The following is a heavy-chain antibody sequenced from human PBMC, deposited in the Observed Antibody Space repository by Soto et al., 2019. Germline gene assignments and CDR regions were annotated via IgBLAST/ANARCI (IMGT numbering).Heavy chain of an antibody. Sequence: EVQLLESGGGLVQPGRSLRLSCAASGFTFSNYAMSWVRQAPGQGLDWVSAISGSGGTTYYADSVKGRFTISRDNCKNSLFLQMDSLRADDAAVSYCAEVFVETGSNSVCPWAVHYLGQGTLVTVS. CDR1: GFTFSNYA. J-gene: IGHJ4*02. V-gene: IGHV3-23*01. D-gene: IGHD3-10*01. CDR3: AEVFVETGSNSVCPWAVHY. CDR2: ISGSGGTT.